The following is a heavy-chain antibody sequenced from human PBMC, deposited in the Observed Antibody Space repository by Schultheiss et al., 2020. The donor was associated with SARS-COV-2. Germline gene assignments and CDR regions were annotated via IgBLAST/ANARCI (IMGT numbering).Heavy chain of an antibody. Sequence: GGSLRLSCAASGFTFSSYWMHWVRQAPGKGLVWVSRINSDGSSTSYADSVKGRFTISRDNVKNTLYLQMNSLRAEDTAVYYCAKGHSRQGRNFFEDPWGQGTLVTVSS. CDR1: GFTFSSYW. CDR2: INSDGSST. J-gene: IGHJ5*02. CDR3: AKGHSRQGRNFFEDP. V-gene: IGHV3-74*01. D-gene: IGHD6-13*01.